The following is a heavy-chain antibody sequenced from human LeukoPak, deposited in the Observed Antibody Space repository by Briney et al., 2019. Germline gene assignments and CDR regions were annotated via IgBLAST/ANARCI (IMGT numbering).Heavy chain of an antibody. CDR1: GFTFSKRW. J-gene: IGHJ4*02. V-gene: IGHV3-7*01. CDR2: IKEEDGSEK. Sequence: GGSLRLSCVASGFTFSKRWMSWVRQAPGKGLEWVANIKEEDGSEKYYVDSVKGRFTISRDNAKNSLFLQMNGLRAEDTAVYYCARDIEYSSSSPCYWGQGTLVTVSS. CDR3: ARDIEYSSSSPCY. D-gene: IGHD6-6*01.